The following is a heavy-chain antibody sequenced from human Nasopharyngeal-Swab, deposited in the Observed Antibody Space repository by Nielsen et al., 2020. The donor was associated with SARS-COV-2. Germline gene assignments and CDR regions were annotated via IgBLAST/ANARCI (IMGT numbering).Heavy chain of an antibody. V-gene: IGHV1-69*13. CDR3: ARDLYGSGSFNFGAFDI. Sequence: SVKVSCKASGGTFSSYAISWVRQAPGQGLEGMGGVIPIFGTANYAQKFQGRVTITADESTSTAYMELISLISEDTAVYYCARDLYGSGSFNFGAFDIWGQGTMVTVSS. J-gene: IGHJ3*02. CDR1: GGTFSSYA. CDR2: VIPIFGTA. D-gene: IGHD3-10*01.